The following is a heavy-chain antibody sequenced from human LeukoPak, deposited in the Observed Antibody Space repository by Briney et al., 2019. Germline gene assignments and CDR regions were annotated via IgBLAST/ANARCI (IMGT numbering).Heavy chain of an antibody. CDR3: AKEYSSRSFDY. Sequence: GGSLRLSCAASGFTFSSYAMSWVCQAPGKRLEWVSAISGSGGSTYYEDSVKGRFTISRDNSKNTLYLQMNSLRAEDTAVYYCAKEYSSRSFDYWGQGTLVTVSS. CDR1: GFTFSSYA. CDR2: ISGSGGST. V-gene: IGHV3-23*01. D-gene: IGHD6-13*01. J-gene: IGHJ4*02.